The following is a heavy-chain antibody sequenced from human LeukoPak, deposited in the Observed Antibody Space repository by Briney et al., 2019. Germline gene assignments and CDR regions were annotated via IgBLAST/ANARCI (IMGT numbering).Heavy chain of an antibody. V-gene: IGHV4-34*01. J-gene: IGHJ1*01. CDR3: ARHGSSGWYRGYFQH. D-gene: IGHD6-19*01. CDR1: GGSFSGYY. Sequence: SETLSLTCAVYGGSFSGYYWSWIRQPPGKGLEWIGEINHSGSTNYNPSLKSRVTISVDTSKNQFSLKLSSVTAADTAVYYCARHGSSGWYRGYFQHWGQGTLVTVSS. CDR2: INHSGST.